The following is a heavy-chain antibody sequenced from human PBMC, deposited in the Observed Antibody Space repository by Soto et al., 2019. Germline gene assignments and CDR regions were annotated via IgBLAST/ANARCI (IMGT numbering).Heavy chain of an antibody. CDR2: IRSKANSYAT. V-gene: IGHV3-73*01. CDR3: TRRPTARNYYYYMDV. Sequence: GGSLRLSCAASGFTFSGSAMHWVRQASGKGLEWVGRIRSKANSYATAYAASVKGRFTISRDDSKNTAYLQMNSLKTEDTAVYYCTRRPTARNYYYYMDVWGKGTTVTVSS. CDR1: GFTFSGSA. J-gene: IGHJ6*03.